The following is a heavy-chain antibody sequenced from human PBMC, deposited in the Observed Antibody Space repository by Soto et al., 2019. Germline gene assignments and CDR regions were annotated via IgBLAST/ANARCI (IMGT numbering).Heavy chain of an antibody. Sequence: PSETLSLTCAVSGDSVSSTNWWSWVRQPPGKGLEWIGEIYHSGSSNYNPSLKSRVTMSVDKAKNQFSLRLTSVTAADTAVYFCASNPPGYYGMDVWGQGTTVTVSS. CDR2: IYHSGSS. V-gene: IGHV4-4*02. CDR1: GDSVSSTNW. CDR3: ASNPPGYYGMDV. J-gene: IGHJ6*02.